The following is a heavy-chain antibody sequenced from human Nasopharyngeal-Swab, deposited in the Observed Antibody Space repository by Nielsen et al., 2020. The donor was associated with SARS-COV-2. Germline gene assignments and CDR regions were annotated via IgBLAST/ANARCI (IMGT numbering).Heavy chain of an antibody. D-gene: IGHD6-19*01. CDR2: IYYSGST. V-gene: IGHV4-39*01. J-gene: IGHJ3*02. Sequence: WIRQPPGKGLEWIGSIYYSGSTYYNPSLKSRVTISVDTSKNQFSLKLSSVTAADTAVYYCVRPRGSGWYREAFDIWGQGTMVTVSS. CDR3: VRPRGSGWYREAFDI.